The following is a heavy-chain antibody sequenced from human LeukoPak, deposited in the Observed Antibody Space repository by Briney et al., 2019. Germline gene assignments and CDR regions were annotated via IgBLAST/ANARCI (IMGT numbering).Heavy chain of an antibody. V-gene: IGHV3-23*01. CDR1: GFTFNNYA. J-gene: IGHJ5*02. Sequence: GGSLRLSCVASGFTFNNYAMTWVRQAPGKGLEWVSTISLSGGTAYYADSVKGRFTISRDNSKNTLYLQMNSLRAEDTAVYYCARDLNYYGSGGGPWGQGTLVTVSS. CDR2: ISLSGGTA. D-gene: IGHD3-10*01. CDR3: ARDLNYYGSGGGP.